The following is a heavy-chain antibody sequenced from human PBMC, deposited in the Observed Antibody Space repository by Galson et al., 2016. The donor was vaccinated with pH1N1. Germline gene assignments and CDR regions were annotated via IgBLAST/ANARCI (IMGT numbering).Heavy chain of an antibody. D-gene: IGHD3-16*01. CDR1: GASVSDATYY. CDR2: VHSSGST. J-gene: IGHJ6*03. Sequence: TLSLTCAVSGASVSDATYYWSWIRQHPGKGLEWLGYVHSSGSTYYSPSLKSRVTISVDTSKNQFSLKLSSVTAADTAVYYCAMVPRGEFLYYMDVWGKGTTVTVSS. CDR3: AMVPRGEFLYYMDV. V-gene: IGHV4-31*11.